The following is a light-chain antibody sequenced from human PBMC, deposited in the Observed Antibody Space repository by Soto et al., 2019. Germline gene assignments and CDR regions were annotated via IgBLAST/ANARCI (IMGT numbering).Light chain of an antibody. Sequence: QSVLSQPPSVSGAPVQRVTISCTGTSSNIGGGYDVHWYQQLPGTAPKLLISGNNNRPSGVADRFSGSRSGASASLAITGLQAEDEADYFCQSYDSSLDGFYVFGTGTKVTVL. CDR3: QSYDSSLDGFYV. J-gene: IGLJ1*01. V-gene: IGLV1-40*01. CDR1: SSNIGGGYD. CDR2: GNN.